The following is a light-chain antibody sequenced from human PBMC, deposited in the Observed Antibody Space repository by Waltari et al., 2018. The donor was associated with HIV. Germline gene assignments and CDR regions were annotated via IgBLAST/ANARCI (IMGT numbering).Light chain of an antibody. Sequence: QSVLTQPPSVSGAPGQRVTISCTGSSSNIGAGYDVHWYQQLPGTAPKLLLCGNRNRPPGVPARFAGSKSGPSASLAITGLQAEDAADYYCQSYDSSLSGSVFGGGTKLTVL. CDR2: GNR. V-gene: IGLV1-40*01. CDR3: QSYDSSLSGSV. CDR1: SSNIGAGYD. J-gene: IGLJ3*02.